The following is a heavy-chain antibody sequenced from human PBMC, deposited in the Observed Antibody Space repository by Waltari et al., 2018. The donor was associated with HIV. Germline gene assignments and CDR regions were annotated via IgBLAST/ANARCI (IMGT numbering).Heavy chain of an antibody. CDR1: GGSISSGGYY. CDR3: ARARDYGGNPYAFDI. CDR2: IYYSGTT. D-gene: IGHD4-17*01. J-gene: IGHJ3*02. V-gene: IGHV4-31*03. Sequence: QVQLQESGPGLVKPSQTLSLTCTVSGGSISSGGYYWSWIRQHPGKGREWFGYIYYSGTTYSNPSLKSRVTISVDTSKNQFSLKLSSVTAADTAVYYCARARDYGGNPYAFDIWGQGTMVTVSS.